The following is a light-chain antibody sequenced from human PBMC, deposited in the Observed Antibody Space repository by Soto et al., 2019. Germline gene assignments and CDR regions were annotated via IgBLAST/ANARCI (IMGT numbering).Light chain of an antibody. CDR2: GAS. Sequence: EVVLTQSPATLSVSPGYRSTLSCRASQSVSTNYLAWYQQKPGQAPWLLIYGASTRATGIPDRFSGSGSGTDFTLTISRLEPEDFAVYYCHQYGSSPPRTFGQGTKVDIK. CDR3: HQYGSSPPRT. J-gene: IGKJ1*01. V-gene: IGKV3-20*01. CDR1: QSVSTNY.